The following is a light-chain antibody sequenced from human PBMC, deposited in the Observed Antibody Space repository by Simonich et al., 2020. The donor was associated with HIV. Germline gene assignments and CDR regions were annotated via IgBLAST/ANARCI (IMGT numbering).Light chain of an antibody. CDR2: WAS. J-gene: IGKJ3*01. CDR3: QQYYSTPFT. V-gene: IGKV4-1*01. CDR1: QSVLYSSNNKNY. Sequence: DIVMTQSPDSLAVSLGERATINCKSSQSVLYSSNNKNYLAWYQQKPGQPPKLLIYWASTRESGVPDRVSGSGSGTYFTRTISSLQAEDVAVYYCQQYYSTPFTFGPGTKVDIK.